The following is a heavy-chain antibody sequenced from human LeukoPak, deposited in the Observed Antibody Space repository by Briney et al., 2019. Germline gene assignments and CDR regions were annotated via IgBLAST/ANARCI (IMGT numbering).Heavy chain of an antibody. CDR3: ARGTDSRGYQFRGFDS. J-gene: IGHJ4*02. V-gene: IGHV4-39*01. D-gene: IGHD3-22*01. Sequence: SETLSLTCTVSGGSISSSSYYWGWIRQPPGKGLEWIASIYYSGSTYYNSSLKGRVTISVDTSKNQFSLKLTTVTAADTAVYYCARGTDSRGYQFRGFDSWGRGTLVTVSS. CDR2: IYYSGST. CDR1: GGSISSSSYY.